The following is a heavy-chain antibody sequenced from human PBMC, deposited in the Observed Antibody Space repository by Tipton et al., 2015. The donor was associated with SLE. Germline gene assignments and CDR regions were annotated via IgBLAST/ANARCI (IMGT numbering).Heavy chain of an antibody. CDR1: GGSISSGSYY. CDR2: IYTSGST. D-gene: IGHD3-22*01. V-gene: IGHV4-61*01. J-gene: IGHJ6*02. CDR3: ARQITYYYDSSGYYYYYYGMDV. Sequence: TLSLTCTVSGGSISSGSYYWSWIRQPPGKGLEWIGYIYTSGSTNYNPSLKSRVTISVDTSKNQFSLKLSSVTAADTAVYYCARQITYYYDSSGYYYYYYGMDVWGQGTTVTVSS.